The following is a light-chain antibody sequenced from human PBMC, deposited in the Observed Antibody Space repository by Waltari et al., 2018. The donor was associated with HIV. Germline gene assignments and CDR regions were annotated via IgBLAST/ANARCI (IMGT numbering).Light chain of an antibody. CDR3: AAWDDSLRVLI. J-gene: IGLJ2*01. Sequence: QSVLTQPPSASGTPGQTVPISCSGSRSNIGSSPVNWYQQFPATAPNLLIYSNDQRPSGVPARFSGSVSGTSASLAISGLQSEDEADYHCAAWDDSLRVLIFGGGTKLTVL. CDR2: SND. CDR1: RSNIGSSP. V-gene: IGLV1-44*01.